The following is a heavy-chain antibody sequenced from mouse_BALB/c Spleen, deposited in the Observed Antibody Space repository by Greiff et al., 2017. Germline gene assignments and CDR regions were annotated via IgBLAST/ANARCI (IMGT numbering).Heavy chain of an antibody. CDR1: GYSFTGYN. Sequence: VHVKQSGPELEKPGASVKISCKASGYSFTGYNMNWVKQSNGKSLEWIGNIDPYYGGTSYNQKFKGKATLTVDKSSSTAYMQLKSLTSEDSAVYYCARGIGGYYAMDYWGQGTSVTVSS. CDR3: ARGIGGYYAMDY. V-gene: IGHV1-39*01. J-gene: IGHJ4*01. CDR2: IDPYYGGT.